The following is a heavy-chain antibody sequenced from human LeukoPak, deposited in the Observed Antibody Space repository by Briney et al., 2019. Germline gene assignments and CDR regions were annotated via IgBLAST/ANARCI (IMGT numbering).Heavy chain of an antibody. D-gene: IGHD3-10*01. J-gene: IGHJ4*02. CDR1: GYSTSSGYY. CDR2: IYHSGST. V-gene: IGHV4-38-2*01. CDR3: ARGNYSGSGTPDY. Sequence: SETLSLTCAVSGYSTSSGYYWGWIRQPPGKGLEWIGSIYHSGSTYYNPSLKSRVTISVDTSKNQFSLKLSSVTAADTAVYYCARGNYSGSGTPDYWGQGTLVTVSS.